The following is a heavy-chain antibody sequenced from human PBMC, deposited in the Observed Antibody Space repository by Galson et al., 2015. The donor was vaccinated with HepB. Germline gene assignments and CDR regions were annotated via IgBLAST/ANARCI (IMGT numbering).Heavy chain of an antibody. D-gene: IGHD3-22*01. CDR1: GFTFNNAW. CDR2: IRSKPDGATT. CDR3: STAQLSAYYYDTRGFYDYFDY. J-gene: IGHJ4*02. Sequence: SLRLSCAASGFTFNNAWMSWVRQAPGKGLEWVGRIRSKPDGATTDYAAPVKGRFTISRDDSKNTLYLQVNSLKTEDTAVYYCSTAQLSAYYYDTRGFYDYFDYWGQGTLVTVSS. V-gene: IGHV3-15*01.